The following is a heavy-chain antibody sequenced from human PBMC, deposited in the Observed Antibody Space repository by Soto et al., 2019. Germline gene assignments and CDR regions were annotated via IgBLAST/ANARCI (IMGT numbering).Heavy chain of an antibody. CDR2: IRSKPNNYAT. J-gene: IGHJ5*02. D-gene: IGHD6-19*01. CDR3: TRHEVDATGWYLNWFDP. CDR1: GFTFSVSV. Sequence: GGSLRLACAASGFTFSVSVVHWVRHASGKGLEWVGRIRSKPNNYATAYAASVKGRFTISRDDSKNTAHLLMNSLKTEDTAVYYCTRHEVDATGWYLNWFDPWGQGTLVTVSS. V-gene: IGHV3-73*01.